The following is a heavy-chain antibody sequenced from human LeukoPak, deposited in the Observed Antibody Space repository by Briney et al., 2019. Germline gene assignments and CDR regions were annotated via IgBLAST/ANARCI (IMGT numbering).Heavy chain of an antibody. CDR3: ARGVIRYFDWSYYFDY. J-gene: IGHJ4*02. D-gene: IGHD3-9*01. V-gene: IGHV4-39*01. CDR1: GDSISSSSYY. Sequence: PSETLSLTCTVSGDSISSSSYYWGWIRQPPGKGLEWIGSIFHSGSTYYNPSLKSRVTISVDTSKNQFSLKLSSVTAADTAVYYCARGVIRYFDWSYYFDYWGQGTLVTVSS. CDR2: IFHSGST.